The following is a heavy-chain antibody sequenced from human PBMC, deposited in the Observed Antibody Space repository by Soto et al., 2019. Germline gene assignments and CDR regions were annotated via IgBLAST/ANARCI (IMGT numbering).Heavy chain of an antibody. J-gene: IGHJ3*02. CDR1: GFTFSGFG. D-gene: IGHD4-17*01. Sequence: QVQLVESGGGVVQPGTSPRLSCEASGFTFSGFGMHWVRQAPGKGLEWVAVIWYDGSKKYYADCVKGRFTISRDNSKNALYLQMNGLRAEDTAVYYCARGRGGSYGGNSAHFDIWGQGTLVTVSS. CDR2: IWYDGSKK. CDR3: ARGRGGSYGGNSAHFDI. V-gene: IGHV3-33*01.